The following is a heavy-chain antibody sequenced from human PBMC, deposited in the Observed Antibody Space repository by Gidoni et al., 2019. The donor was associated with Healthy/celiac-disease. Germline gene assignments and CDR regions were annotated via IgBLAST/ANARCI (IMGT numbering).Heavy chain of an antibody. CDR1: GGTFSSYA. V-gene: IGHV1-69*01. CDR3: ARGRGFMVRGVIIIDAFDI. CDR2: IIPIFGTA. D-gene: IGHD3-10*01. J-gene: IGHJ3*02. Sequence: SSVKVSCKASGGTFSSYAISWVRQAPGQGLEWMGGIIPIFGTANYAQKFQGRVTITADESTSTAYMELSSLRSEDTAVYYCARGRGFMVRGVIIIDAFDIWGQGTMVTVSS.